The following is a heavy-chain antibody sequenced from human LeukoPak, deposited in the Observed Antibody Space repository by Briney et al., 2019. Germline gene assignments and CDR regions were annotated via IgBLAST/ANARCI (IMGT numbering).Heavy chain of an antibody. CDR2: INHSGST. CDR3: AGGKMIAPYSNSWDRPTTY. V-gene: IGHV4-34*01. D-gene: IGHD6-13*01. J-gene: IGHJ4*02. CDR1: GGSFSGYY. Sequence: SETLSLTCAVYGGSFSGYYWSCIRQPPGKGLEWIGEINHSGSTNYNPSLKSRVAIPVDTSKNRISLKLSSVTAADTTGHYFAGGKMIAPYSNSWDRPTTYGGQGTLVTASS.